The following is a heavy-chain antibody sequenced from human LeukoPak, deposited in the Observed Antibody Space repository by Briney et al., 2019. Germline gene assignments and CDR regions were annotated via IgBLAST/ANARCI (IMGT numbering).Heavy chain of an antibody. D-gene: IGHD3-22*01. CDR1: GGTFSSYA. J-gene: IGHJ4*02. CDR3: ASGYYYDSSGYYYLVY. CDR2: IIPILGIA. Sequence: GSSVKVSCKASGGTFSSYAISWVRQAPGQGLEWMGRIIPILGIANYAQKFQGRVTITADKSTSTAYMELSSLRSEDTAVYYCASGYYYDSSGYYYLVYWGQGTLVTVSS. V-gene: IGHV1-69*04.